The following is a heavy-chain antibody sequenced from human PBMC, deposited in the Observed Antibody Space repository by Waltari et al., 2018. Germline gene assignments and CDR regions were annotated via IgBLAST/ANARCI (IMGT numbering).Heavy chain of an antibody. V-gene: IGHV4-61*09. CDR2: IYTRGST. J-gene: IGHJ3*02. D-gene: IGHD6-19*01. CDR1: GGSISSGSYY. Sequence: QVQLQESGPGLVKPSQTLSLTCTVSGGSISSGSYYWSWIRQPAGKGLAWIGYIYTRGSTNYNPSLKSRVTISVDTAKNQFSLKLSSVTAADTAVYYCASEGAGDAFDIWGQGTMVTVSS. CDR3: ASEGAGDAFDI.